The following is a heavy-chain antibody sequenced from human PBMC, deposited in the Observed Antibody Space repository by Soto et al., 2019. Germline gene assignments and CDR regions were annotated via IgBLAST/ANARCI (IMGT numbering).Heavy chain of an antibody. CDR1: GGTFSSYA. D-gene: IGHD3-22*01. Sequence: QVQLVQSGAEVKKPGSSVKVSCKASGGTFSSYAISWVRQAPGQGLEWMGGIIPIFGTANYAQKFQGRVTITADVSTSTAYMELSSLRSEDTAVYYCATDYYDSSTLSYYYGMDVWGQGTTVTVSS. CDR2: IIPIFGTA. CDR3: ATDYYDSSTLSYYYGMDV. J-gene: IGHJ6*02. V-gene: IGHV1-69*01.